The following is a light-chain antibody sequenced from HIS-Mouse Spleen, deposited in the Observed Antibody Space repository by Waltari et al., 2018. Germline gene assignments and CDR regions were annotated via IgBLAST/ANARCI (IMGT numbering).Light chain of an antibody. CDR3: QQRSNWLT. J-gene: IGKJ4*01. V-gene: IGKV3-11*01. Sequence: EIVFTQSPATLSLSPGERATLSCRASQSVSSYLAWYQQKSGQAPRLLIYDASNRATGIPARFSGSGSGTDFTLTISSLEPEDFAVYYCQQRSNWLTFGGGTKVEIK. CDR2: DAS. CDR1: QSVSSY.